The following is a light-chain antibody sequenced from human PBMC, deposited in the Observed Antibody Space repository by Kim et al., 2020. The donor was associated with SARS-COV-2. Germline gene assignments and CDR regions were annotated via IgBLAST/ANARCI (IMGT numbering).Light chain of an antibody. J-gene: IGLJ3*02. CDR3: ATWDVSLDAWV. V-gene: IGLV1-44*01. CDR2: NDS. CDR1: RSNIGRHC. Sequence: GQSVTISCSGSRSNIGRHCVNWLQQLPGTAPKVFIYNDSQRPAGVPDRFSGSRSGTSASLAISGLQSEDEADYYCATWDVSLDAWVFGGGTKLAVL.